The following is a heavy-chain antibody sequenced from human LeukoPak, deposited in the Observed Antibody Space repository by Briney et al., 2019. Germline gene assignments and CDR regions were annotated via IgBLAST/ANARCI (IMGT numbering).Heavy chain of an antibody. J-gene: IGHJ5*02. V-gene: IGHV1-2*02. CDR3: AREVVFMTTMTTHNWFDP. Sequence: ASVKVSCKASGYTFTDYYIHWVRQAPGQGLEWMGWISPNSGGTNYAQRFQGRVTMTRDTSISTAYMELSRLRSDDTAVYYCAREVVFMTTMTTHNWFDPWGQGTLVTVSS. CDR2: ISPNSGGT. CDR1: GYTFTDYY. D-gene: IGHD4-17*01.